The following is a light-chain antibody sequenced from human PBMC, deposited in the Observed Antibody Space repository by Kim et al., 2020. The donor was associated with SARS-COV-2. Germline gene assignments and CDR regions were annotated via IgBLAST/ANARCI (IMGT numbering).Light chain of an antibody. CDR1: RNINNY. CDR3: QQSHSFPALS. J-gene: IGKJ4*02. CDR2: ASF. V-gene: IGKV1-39*01. Sequence: SVEDRVPITCRSSRNINNYLSWFQQQPGKAPKLLISASFSLQDGVPSRFSGGGSGTQFTLTISSLQPEDFATYYCQQSHSFPALSFGGGTKVDIK.